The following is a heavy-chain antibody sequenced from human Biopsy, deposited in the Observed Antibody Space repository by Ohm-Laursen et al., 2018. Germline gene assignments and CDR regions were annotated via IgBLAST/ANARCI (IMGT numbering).Heavy chain of an antibody. CDR1: GFTFSSYD. V-gene: IGHV3-13*01. Sequence: SLRLSCAASGFTFSSYDMHWVRQVPGKGLEWVSAIGTAADIYYSGSVKGRFTISRENAKNSLYLQMNSLRAGDTAVYYCARGTFRYDSSGYSWLDPWGQGTLVTVSP. J-gene: IGHJ5*02. CDR3: ARGTFRYDSSGYSWLDP. D-gene: IGHD3-22*01. CDR2: IGTAADI.